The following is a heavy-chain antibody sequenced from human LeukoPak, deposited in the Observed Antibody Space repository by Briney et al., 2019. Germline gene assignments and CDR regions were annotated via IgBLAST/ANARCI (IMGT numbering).Heavy chain of an antibody. CDR2: IYPGDSDT. CDR3: ASTAALNYDFWSGYFDDYYYMDV. Sequence: GESLKISCKGSGYSFTSYWIGCVRQMPGKGLEWMGIIYPGDSDTRYSPSFQGQVTISADKSISTAYLQWSSLKASDTAMYYCASTAALNYDFWSGYFDDYYYMDVWGKGTTVTVSS. V-gene: IGHV5-51*01. D-gene: IGHD3-3*01. J-gene: IGHJ6*03. CDR1: GYSFTSYW.